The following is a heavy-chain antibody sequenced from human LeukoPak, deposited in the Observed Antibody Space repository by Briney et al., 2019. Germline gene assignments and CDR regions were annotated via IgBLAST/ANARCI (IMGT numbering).Heavy chain of an antibody. CDR2: ISGSGGST. Sequence: GGSLRLSCAASGFTFSSYAMSWVRQAPGKGLEWVSAISGSGGSTYYADSVKGRFTISRDNSKNTLYLQMNSLRAEDTAVYYCAKAHFDWLLDYYYGMYVWGQGTTVTVSS. J-gene: IGHJ6*02. CDR1: GFTFSSYA. D-gene: IGHD3-9*01. V-gene: IGHV3-23*01. CDR3: AKAHFDWLLDYYYGMYV.